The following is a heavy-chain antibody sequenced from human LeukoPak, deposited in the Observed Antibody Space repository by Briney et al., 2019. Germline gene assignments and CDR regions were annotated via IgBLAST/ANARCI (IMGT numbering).Heavy chain of an antibody. CDR2: ISYDGSNK. D-gene: IGHD3-10*01. CDR1: GFTFSDYA. J-gene: IGHJ4*02. V-gene: IGHV3-30-3*01. CDR3: ARDASMVRGVMMYYFDY. Sequence: GGSLRLSCAASGFTFSDYAMNWVRQAPGKGLEWVAVISYDGSNKYYADSVKGRFTISRDNSKNTLYLQMNSLRAEDTAVYYCARDASMVRGVMMYYFDYWGQGTLVTVSS.